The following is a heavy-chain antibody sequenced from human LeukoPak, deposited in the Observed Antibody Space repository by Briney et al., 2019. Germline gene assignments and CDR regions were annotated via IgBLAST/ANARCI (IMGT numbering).Heavy chain of an antibody. J-gene: IGHJ4*02. D-gene: IGHD5-24*01. CDR3: ARDEDGYNSLEY. CDR2: IYYSGTT. V-gene: IGHV4-31*03. CDR1: NGSINSGGFY. Sequence: PSETLSLTCSVSNGSINSGGFYWSWVRQHPGKGLEWIGYIYYSGTTYYNPSLKGRLIMSVDTCKNQFSLKLSSVTAADTAVYYCARDEDGYNSLEYWGQGTLVTVSS.